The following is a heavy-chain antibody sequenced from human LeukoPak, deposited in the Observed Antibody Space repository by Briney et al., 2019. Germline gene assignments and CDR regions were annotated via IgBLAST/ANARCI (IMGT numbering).Heavy chain of an antibody. J-gene: IGHJ4*02. V-gene: IGHV1-2*02. Sequence: ASVKVSCKASGYTFTDYYIHWVRQAPGQGLEWMGWVIPNSGGSNYAQQFQGRVTMTRDTSISTAYMELSRLRSDDTAVYYCARSPHILTGENFDYWGQGTLVTVSS. CDR1: GYTFTDYY. CDR2: VIPNSGGS. D-gene: IGHD3-9*01. CDR3: ARSPHILTGENFDY.